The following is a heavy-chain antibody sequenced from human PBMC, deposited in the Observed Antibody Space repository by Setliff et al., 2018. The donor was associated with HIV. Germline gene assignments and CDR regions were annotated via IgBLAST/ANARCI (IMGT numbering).Heavy chain of an antibody. CDR2: IYYSGST. CDR1: GDSISSHY. D-gene: IGHD3-10*01. CDR3: ARVRLTATRTRGAFDI. J-gene: IGHJ3*02. V-gene: IGHV4-59*11. Sequence: PSETLSLTCAVSGDSISSHYWSWIRQPPGKGLEWIGYIYYSGSTSYNPSPKSRVTISADTSKNHFSLKLNSVSAADTAVYYCARVRLTATRTRGAFDIWGHGTMVTVSS.